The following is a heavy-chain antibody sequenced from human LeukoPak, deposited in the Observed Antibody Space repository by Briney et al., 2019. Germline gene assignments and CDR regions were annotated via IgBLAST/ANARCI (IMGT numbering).Heavy chain of an antibody. J-gene: IGHJ4*02. CDR1: GGSISSSSYY. CDR2: IYYSGST. D-gene: IGHD3-9*01. V-gene: IGHV4-39*07. Sequence: PSETLSLTCTVSGGSISSSSYYWGWSRQPPGKGLEWIGSIYYSGSTYYNPSLKSRVTISVDTSKNQFSLKLSSVTAADTAVYYCARAAVVRYDILTGFDYWGQGTLVTVSS. CDR3: ARAAVVRYDILTGFDY.